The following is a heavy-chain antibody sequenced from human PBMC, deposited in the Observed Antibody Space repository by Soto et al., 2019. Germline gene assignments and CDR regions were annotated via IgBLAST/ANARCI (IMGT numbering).Heavy chain of an antibody. CDR1: GVSISSGAYC. D-gene: IGHD3-22*01. CDR3: ARANRPITMTCLNWFDP. V-gene: IGHV4-30-2*01. CDR2: IYHSGST. J-gene: IGHJ5*02. Sequence: PSETLSLTCAVPGVSISSGAYCWSWIRQPPGKGLEWVGYIYHSGSTYYNPSLKSRVTISVDRSKNRFSLNLNSVTAADTAVYYCARANRPITMTCLNWFDPWGQGTLVTVSS.